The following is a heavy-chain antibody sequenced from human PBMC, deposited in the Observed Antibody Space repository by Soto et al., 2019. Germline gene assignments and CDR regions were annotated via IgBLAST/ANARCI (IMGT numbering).Heavy chain of an antibody. CDR3: ARAGNKSSRPMADY. CDR1: GGSINSYY. Sequence: SETLSLTCTVSGGSINSYYWSWIRQPPGKGLEWIGYISYSGSTNYNPSLKSRVTISVDTSKNQFSLKLTSVTAADTAVYYCARAGNKSSRPMADYWCLGTLVTVSS. J-gene: IGHJ4*02. V-gene: IGHV4-59*01. CDR2: ISYSGST. D-gene: IGHD3-10*01.